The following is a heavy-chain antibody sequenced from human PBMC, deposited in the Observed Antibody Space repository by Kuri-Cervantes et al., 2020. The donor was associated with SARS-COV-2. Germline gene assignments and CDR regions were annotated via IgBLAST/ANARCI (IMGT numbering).Heavy chain of an antibody. CDR2: IYYSGST. D-gene: IGHD1-26*01. CDR1: GGSISSYY. V-gene: IGHV4-59*08. Sequence: SETLSLTCTVSGGSISSYYWSWIRQPPGKGLEWIGYIYYSGSTNYNPSLKSRITLSVDTSKNQFSLKLSSVTAADTAVYYCARLVGATGAFDIWGQGTMVTVSS. J-gene: IGHJ3*02. CDR3: ARLVGATGAFDI.